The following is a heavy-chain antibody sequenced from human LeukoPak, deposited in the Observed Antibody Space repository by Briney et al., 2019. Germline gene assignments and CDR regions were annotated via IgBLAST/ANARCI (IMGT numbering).Heavy chain of an antibody. J-gene: IGHJ6*02. V-gene: IGHV1-18*01. D-gene: IGHD6-13*01. CDR3: ARDRIAAAGTRNGMDV. CDR1: GYTFTSYG. Sequence: GASVKVSCKASGYTFTSYGISWVRQAPGQGLEWMGWISAYNGNTNYAQKLQGRVIMTTDTSTSTADMELRSLRSDDTAVYYCARDRIAAAGTRNGMDVWGQGTTVTVSS. CDR2: ISAYNGNT.